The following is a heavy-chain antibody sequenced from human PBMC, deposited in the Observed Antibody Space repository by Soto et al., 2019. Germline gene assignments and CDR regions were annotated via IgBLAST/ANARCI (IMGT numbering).Heavy chain of an antibody. V-gene: IGHV1-18*01. J-gene: IGHJ4*02. Sequence: VQLVQSGAEVKKPGASVKVSCKASGYTFTSYGISWVRQAPGQGLEWMGWISAYNGNTNYAQKFHGRVTRTKDTFKSTAHMELRRLRSQDTAVYYCAGILPVGNDYSLPDYWGQGTLVTVSS. CDR1: GYTFTSYG. CDR2: ISAYNGNT. D-gene: IGHD4-4*01. CDR3: AGILPVGNDYSLPDY.